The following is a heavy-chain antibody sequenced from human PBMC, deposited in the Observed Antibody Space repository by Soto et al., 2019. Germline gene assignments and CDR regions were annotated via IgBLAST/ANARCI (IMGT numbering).Heavy chain of an antibody. Sequence: GVLRLSCAASGFTVSSNYMSWVRQAPGKGLEWVSVIYSGGSTYYADSVKGRFTISRDNSKNTLYLQMNSLRAEDTAVYYCAGEPGGYSYGYISHYYGMDVWGQGTTVTVSS. CDR3: AGEPGGYSYGYISHYYGMDV. CDR1: GFTVSSNY. D-gene: IGHD5-18*01. J-gene: IGHJ6*02. CDR2: IYSGGST. V-gene: IGHV3-53*01.